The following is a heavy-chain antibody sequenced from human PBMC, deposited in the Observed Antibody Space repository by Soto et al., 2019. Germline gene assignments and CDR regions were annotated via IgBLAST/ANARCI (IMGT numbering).Heavy chain of an antibody. CDR2: LWNDGYTK. J-gene: IGHJ4*02. D-gene: IGHD4-17*01. V-gene: IGHV3-33*01. Sequence: QVQLVQSGGGVVQPGGSLRLSCAASGFTLSRNGMHSVRQAPGKGLEWVAILWNDGYTKYYADSVQGRFASSRDSSKNTLYLLMNSLRVSDTAVYYCARDYGDIGYDSWGQGTLVTVSS. CDR1: GFTLSRNG. CDR3: ARDYGDIGYDS.